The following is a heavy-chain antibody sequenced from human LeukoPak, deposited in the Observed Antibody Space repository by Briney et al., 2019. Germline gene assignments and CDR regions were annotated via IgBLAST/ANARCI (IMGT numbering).Heavy chain of an antibody. CDR1: GFTFSDYY. D-gene: IGHD2-15*01. V-gene: IGHV3-11*06. CDR2: ISSSSSYT. CDR3: ARRIEVAATGSMDV. J-gene: IGHJ6*02. Sequence: GGSLRLSCAASGFTFSDYYMSWIRQAPGKGLEWVSYISSSSSYTNYADSVKGRFTISRDNAKNTLYLQMNSLRAEDTAVYYCARRIEVAATGSMDVWGQGTTVTVSS.